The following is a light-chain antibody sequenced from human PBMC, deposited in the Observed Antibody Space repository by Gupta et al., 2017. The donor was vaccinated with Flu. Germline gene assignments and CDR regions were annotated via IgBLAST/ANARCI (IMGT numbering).Light chain of an antibody. CDR2: LAS. V-gene: IGKV1-5*03. Sequence: HMTQSPSTVSASMGDRVTITRRASQSISSYLAWYQQKQGKAPKLLIYLASALESGVPSRFSGRGLGNDCKLKIKGLQSDDFATYYCKHYLADPYTFGPGTNLEVK. CDR1: QSISSY. CDR3: KHYLADPYT. J-gene: IGKJ2*01.